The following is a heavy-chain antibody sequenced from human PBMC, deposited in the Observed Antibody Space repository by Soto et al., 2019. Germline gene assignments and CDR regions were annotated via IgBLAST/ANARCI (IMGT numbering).Heavy chain of an antibody. J-gene: IGHJ5*02. D-gene: IGHD6-19*01. CDR1: GFTFSNYA. CDR2: ISGSGGIT. Sequence: VQLLESGGGLVEPGGSLRLSCAASGFTFSNYAMNWVRQAPGKGLEWVSAISGSGGITYYADSVKGRFTISRDNYMNTLYVQVNGLRADDTDVYYCRKNALRGSVAGPNWFDPWGQGTLVTVSS. CDR3: RKNALRGSVAGPNWFDP. V-gene: IGHV3-23*01.